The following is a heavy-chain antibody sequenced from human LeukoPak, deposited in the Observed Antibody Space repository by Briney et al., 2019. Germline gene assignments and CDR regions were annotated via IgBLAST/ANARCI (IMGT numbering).Heavy chain of an antibody. CDR2: IYHSGST. J-gene: IGHJ5*02. CDR1: GYSISSGYY. D-gene: IGHD2-15*01. CDR3: ARERYGSWFDP. Sequence: PSETLSLTCAVSGYSISSGYYWGWIRQPPGKGLEWIGSIYHSGSTYYNPSLKSRVTISVDTSKNQFSLKLSSVTAADTAVYYCARERYGSWFDPWGQGTLVTVSS. V-gene: IGHV4-38-2*02.